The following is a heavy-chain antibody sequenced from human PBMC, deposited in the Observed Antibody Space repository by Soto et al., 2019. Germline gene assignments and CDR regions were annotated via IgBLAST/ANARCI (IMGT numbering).Heavy chain of an antibody. CDR2: IYYSGST. V-gene: IGHV4-59*01. CDR3: ARFITIFGFDY. Sequence: SETLSLTCTVSGGSISSYYWSWIRQPPGKGLEWIGYIYYSGSTNYNPSLKSRVTISVDTSKNQFSLKMSSVTAADTAVYYCARFITIFGFDYWGQGTLVTVSS. D-gene: IGHD3-3*01. J-gene: IGHJ4*02. CDR1: GGSISSYY.